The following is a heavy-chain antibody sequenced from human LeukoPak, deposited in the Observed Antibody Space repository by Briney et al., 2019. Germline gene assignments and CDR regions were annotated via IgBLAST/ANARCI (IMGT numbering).Heavy chain of an antibody. D-gene: IGHD5-12*01. CDR3: AREGNSGYDAVDY. CDR2: IIPIFGTA. V-gene: IGHV1-69*01. Sequence: GASVKVSCKASGGTFISYAISWVGQAPGQGREWMGGIIPIFGTANYAQKFQGRVTITADESTSTAYMELSSLRSEDTAVYYCAREGNSGYDAVDYWGQGTLVTVSS. J-gene: IGHJ4*02. CDR1: GGTFISYA.